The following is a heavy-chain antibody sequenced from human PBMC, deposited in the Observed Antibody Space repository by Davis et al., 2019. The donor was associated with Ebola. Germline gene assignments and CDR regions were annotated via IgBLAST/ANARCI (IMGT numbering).Heavy chain of an antibody. Sequence: GESLKISCAASGFTFSSYAMHWVRQAPGKGLEWVAVISYDGSNKYYADSVKGRFTISRDNSKNTLYLQMNSLRAEDTAVYYCARGGRYFDWLPPDYWGQGTLVTVSS. CDR1: GFTFSSYA. V-gene: IGHV3-30-3*01. CDR2: ISYDGSNK. D-gene: IGHD3-9*01. J-gene: IGHJ4*02. CDR3: ARGGRYFDWLPPDY.